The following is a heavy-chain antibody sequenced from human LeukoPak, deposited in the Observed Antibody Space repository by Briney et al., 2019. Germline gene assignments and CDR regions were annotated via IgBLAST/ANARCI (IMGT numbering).Heavy chain of an antibody. D-gene: IGHD3-16*01. CDR1: GGSITNYY. CDR2: IRYTGTT. CDR3: ARYYDVLILYNLPGFDP. J-gene: IGHJ5*02. V-gene: IGHV4-59*08. Sequence: SETLSLTCTVSGGSITNYYWSWIRQPPGKGLEWIGYIRYTGTTSYNPSLKSRVTISADTSENEFSLKLTSVTAADTAVYYCARYYDVLILYNLPGFDPWGQGTLVTVFS.